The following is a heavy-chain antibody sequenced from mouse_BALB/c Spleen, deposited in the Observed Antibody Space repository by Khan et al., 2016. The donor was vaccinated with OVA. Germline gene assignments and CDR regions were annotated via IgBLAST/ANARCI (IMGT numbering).Heavy chain of an antibody. CDR1: GYTFINYW. Sequence: QVRLQQSGAELAKPGASVKMSCKASGYTFINYWILWVKQRPGQGLEWIGYINPSTGYTEYNQNFKDKATLPADKSSSTAYMQLSSLTSEDSEVNYCARRGLRWDFDYWGQGTTLTVSS. CDR3: ARRGLRWDFDY. CDR2: INPSTGYT. D-gene: IGHD1-1*01. J-gene: IGHJ2*01. V-gene: IGHV1-7*01.